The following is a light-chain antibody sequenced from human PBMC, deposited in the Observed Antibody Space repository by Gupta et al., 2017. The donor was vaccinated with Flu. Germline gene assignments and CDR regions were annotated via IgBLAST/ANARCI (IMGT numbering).Light chain of an antibody. CDR1: SSHSGNRH. CDR2: DND. CDR3: ETWDSSMSAVV. Sequence: QSVLTPPRSASAAPGQKVTISSSGSSSHSGNRHVSWYQDVPGTAPKLLIHDNDKRPSGIPDRFSGSKSGTSATLGITGLQTGEEADYYCETWDSSMSAVVFGGGTKLTVL. V-gene: IGLV1-51*01. J-gene: IGLJ2*01.